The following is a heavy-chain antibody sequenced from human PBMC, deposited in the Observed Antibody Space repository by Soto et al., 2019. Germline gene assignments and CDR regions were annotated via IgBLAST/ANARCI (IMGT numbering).Heavy chain of an antibody. J-gene: IGHJ4*02. Sequence: QVQLVESGGGVVQPGRSLRLSCAASGFTFSSYGMHWVRQAPGKGLEWVAVISYDGSNKYYADSVKGRFTISRDNSKNTLYLQMNSLRAEDTAVYYCAKDSRAMATRLDYWGQGTLVTVSS. V-gene: IGHV3-30*18. CDR2: ISYDGSNK. CDR1: GFTFSSYG. D-gene: IGHD5-12*01. CDR3: AKDSRAMATRLDY.